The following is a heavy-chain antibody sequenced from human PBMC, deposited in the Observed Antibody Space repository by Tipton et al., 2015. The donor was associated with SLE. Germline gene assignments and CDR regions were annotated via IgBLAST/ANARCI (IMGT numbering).Heavy chain of an antibody. Sequence: RSLRLSCAASGFTFDDYAMHWVRQAPGKGLEWVSGISWNSGSIGYADSVKGRFTISRDNAKNSLYLQMNSLRAEDTALYYCAKGSSTSCCPSAFDIWGRGTMVTVSS. V-gene: IGHV3-9*01. CDR3: AKGSSTSCCPSAFDI. J-gene: IGHJ3*02. D-gene: IGHD2-2*01. CDR1: GFTFDDYA. CDR2: ISWNSGSI.